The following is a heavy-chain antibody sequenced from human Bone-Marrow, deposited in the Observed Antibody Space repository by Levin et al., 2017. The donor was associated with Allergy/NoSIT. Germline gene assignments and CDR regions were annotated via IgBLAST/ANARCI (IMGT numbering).Heavy chain of an antibody. J-gene: IGHJ4*02. Sequence: GGSLRLSCGSSGFTFSSYGLHWVRQAPGKGLEWMAYISYDGSKTYYADSVKGRFTISRDNIKNSLSLQLNSLRPEDTAVYYCAKDQQQWPGSPFENWGQGTQVIVSS. CDR1: GFTFSSYG. D-gene: IGHD6-19*01. CDR2: ISYDGSKT. V-gene: IGHV3-30*18. CDR3: AKDQQQWPGSPFEN.